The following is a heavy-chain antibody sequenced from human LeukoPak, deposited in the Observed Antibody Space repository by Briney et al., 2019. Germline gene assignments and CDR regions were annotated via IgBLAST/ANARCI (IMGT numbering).Heavy chain of an antibody. CDR3: ARHRPYYYDSSGYYPWFDP. D-gene: IGHD3-22*01. CDR2: IDPSDSYT. CDR1: GXCFTSYW. V-gene: IGHV5-10-1*01. J-gene: IGHJ5*02. Sequence: GASLRISCKGSGXCFTSYWISWVRQMPGKGLEWMGRIDPSDSYTNYSPSFQGHVTISADKSISTAYLQWSSLKASDTAMYYCARHRPYYYDSSGYYPWFDPWGQGTLVTVSS.